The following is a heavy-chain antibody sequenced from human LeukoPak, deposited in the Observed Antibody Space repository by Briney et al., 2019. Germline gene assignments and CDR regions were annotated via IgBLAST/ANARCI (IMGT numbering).Heavy chain of an antibody. Sequence: PSETLSLTCTVSGGSISSSSYYWSWIRQPPGKGLEWIGYIYYSGSTNYNPSLKSRVTISVDTSKNQLSLKLNSVTAADTAVYYCASIKGGGGSFDVWGQGTMVTVSS. CDR3: ASIKGGGGSFDV. J-gene: IGHJ3*01. D-gene: IGHD3-16*01. V-gene: IGHV4-61*01. CDR2: IYYSGST. CDR1: GGSISSSSYY.